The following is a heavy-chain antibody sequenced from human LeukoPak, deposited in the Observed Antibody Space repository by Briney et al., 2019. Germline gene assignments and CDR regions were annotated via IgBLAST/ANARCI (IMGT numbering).Heavy chain of an antibody. CDR1: GYTFTSYG. CDR2: ISAYNGNT. D-gene: IGHD2-15*01. Sequence: ASVKVSCKASGYTFTSYGISWVRQAPGQGLEWMGWISAYNGNTNYAQKLQGRVTMTTDTSTSTAYMELRSLRSDDTAVYYCARGQVVVVLAAKGQFDYWGQGTLVTVSS. J-gene: IGHJ4*02. CDR3: ARGQVVVVLAAKGQFDY. V-gene: IGHV1-18*01.